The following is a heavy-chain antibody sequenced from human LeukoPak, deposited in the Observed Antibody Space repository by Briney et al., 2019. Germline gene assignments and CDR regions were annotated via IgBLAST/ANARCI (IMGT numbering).Heavy chain of an antibody. V-gene: IGHV1-2*02. CDR2: INPNSGGT. CDR3: ATSSGYYVGYIQY. D-gene: IGHD3-22*01. CDR1: GYTFTAYY. Sequence: GASVKVSCKAPGYTFTAYYMHWVRQAPGQGLEWMGWINPNSGGTHYAQKFQGRVTMTRDTSISTAYMELSRLRSDDTAVYYCATSSGYYVGYIQYWGQGTLVTVSS. J-gene: IGHJ1*01.